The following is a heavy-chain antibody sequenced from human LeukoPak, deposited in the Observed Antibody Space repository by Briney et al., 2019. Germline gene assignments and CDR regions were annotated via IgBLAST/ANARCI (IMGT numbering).Heavy chain of an antibody. CDR2: ISSSSSYI. CDR1: GFTVSSNY. Sequence: PGGSLRLSCAASGFTVSSNYMSWVRQAPGKGLEWVSSISSSSSYIYYADSVKGRFTISRDNAKNSLYLQMNSLRAEDTAVYYCASPPSQGGWGQGTLVTVSS. D-gene: IGHD2-15*01. V-gene: IGHV3-21*01. CDR3: ASPPSQGG. J-gene: IGHJ4*02.